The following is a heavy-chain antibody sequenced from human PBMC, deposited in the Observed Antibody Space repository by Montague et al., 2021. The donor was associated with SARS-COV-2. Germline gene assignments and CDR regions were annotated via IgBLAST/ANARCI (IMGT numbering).Heavy chain of an antibody. CDR2: VYYSRSS. Sequence: SETLSLTCTVSGDSVSHDFWTWIRQPPGEGLEWIGYVYYSRSSSXNPSLRCRVSIAVDTSKNQFSLRLSTVTAADTAIYYCVRDPAPSGSGTFYDYWGQGTLVAVSS. CDR1: GDSVSHDF. CDR3: VRDPAPSGSGTFYDY. V-gene: IGHV4-59*02. D-gene: IGHD1-26*01. J-gene: IGHJ4*02.